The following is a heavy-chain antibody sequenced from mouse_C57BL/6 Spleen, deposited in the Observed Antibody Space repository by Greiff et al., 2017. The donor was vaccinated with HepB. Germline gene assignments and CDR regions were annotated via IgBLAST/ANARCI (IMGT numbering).Heavy chain of an antibody. V-gene: IGHV5-17*01. CDR2: ISSGSSTI. J-gene: IGHJ1*03. Sequence: EVKLVESGGGLVKPGGSLKLSCAASGFTFSDYGMHWVRQAPEMGLEWVAYISSGSSTIYYADTVKGRFTISRDNAKNTLFLQMTSLRSEDTAMYYCARRTVVAHWYFDVWGTGTTVTVSS. CDR3: ARRTVVAHWYFDV. CDR1: GFTFSDYG. D-gene: IGHD1-1*01.